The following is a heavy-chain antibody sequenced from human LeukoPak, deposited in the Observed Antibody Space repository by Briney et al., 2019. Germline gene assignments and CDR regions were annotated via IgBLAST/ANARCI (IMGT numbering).Heavy chain of an antibody. CDR1: GFSFSSYS. CDR3: ASRYCTTTNCYAFDF. V-gene: IGHV3-21*01. J-gene: IGHJ3*01. Sequence: GGSLRLSCAASGFSFSSYSMNWVRQAPGKGLEWVSSISSSSSTYIFYADSVKGRFTISRDNAKNSLYLQMNSLRAEDTAVYYCASRYCTTTNCYAFDFWGQGTMVTVSS. CDR2: ISSSSSTYI. D-gene: IGHD2-2*01.